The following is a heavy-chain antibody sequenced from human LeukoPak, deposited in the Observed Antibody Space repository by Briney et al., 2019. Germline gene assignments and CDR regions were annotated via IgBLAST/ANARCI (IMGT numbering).Heavy chain of an antibody. CDR2: IYYSASN. D-gene: IGHD2-2*01. Sequence: PSETLSLTCTVSGGSISTYYWSWIRQPPGKGLDWIGYIYYSASNNYNPSLKSRVTISLDTSNNQFSLKLTSVTAADTAVYYCARDAPSREYCTSIGCYPDYFFMDVWGKGTTVTVSS. V-gene: IGHV4-59*01. CDR1: GGSISTYY. CDR3: ARDAPSREYCTSIGCYPDYFFMDV. J-gene: IGHJ6*03.